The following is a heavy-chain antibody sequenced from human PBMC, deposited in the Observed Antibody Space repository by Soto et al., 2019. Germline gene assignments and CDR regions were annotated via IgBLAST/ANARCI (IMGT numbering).Heavy chain of an antibody. CDR1: GGSISSSNW. D-gene: IGHD1-7*01. CDR3: ARLNSTAFHYSGMAA. CDR2: IYHSGST. J-gene: IGHJ6*02. V-gene: IGHV4-4*02. Sequence: SETLSLTCAVSGGSISSSNWWSWVRQPPGKGLEWIGEIYHSGSTNYNPSLKSRVTISGDKSKNQFSLKLSSVTAADTAVYYCARLNSTAFHYSGMAAWRQGPTVPVSS.